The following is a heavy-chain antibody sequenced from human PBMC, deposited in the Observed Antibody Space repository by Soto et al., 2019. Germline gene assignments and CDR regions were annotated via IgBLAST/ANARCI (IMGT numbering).Heavy chain of an antibody. D-gene: IGHD2-15*01. J-gene: IGHJ1*01. CDR3: ARDHLNIEVVAATRYFQH. Sequence: QVQLVQSGAEVKKPGSSVKVSCKASGGTFSSYAISWVLQAPGQGLEWMGGIIPIFGTANYAQKFQGRVTITADESTSTAYMELSSLRSEDTAVYYCARDHLNIEVVAATRYFQHWGQGTLVTVSS. CDR2: IIPIFGTA. V-gene: IGHV1-69*01. CDR1: GGTFSSYA.